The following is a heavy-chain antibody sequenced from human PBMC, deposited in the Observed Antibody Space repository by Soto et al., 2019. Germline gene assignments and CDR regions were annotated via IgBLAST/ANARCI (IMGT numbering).Heavy chain of an antibody. Sequence: PSETLSLTCAVYGGSFSGYYWSWIRQPPGKGLEWIGEINHSGSTNYNPSLKSRVTVSVDTSKNQFSLKLSSVTAADTAVYYCASRIAVAGDEPYYFDYWGQGTLVTVSS. CDR2: INHSGST. CDR3: ASRIAVAGDEPYYFDY. V-gene: IGHV4-34*01. J-gene: IGHJ4*02. D-gene: IGHD6-19*01. CDR1: GGSFSGYY.